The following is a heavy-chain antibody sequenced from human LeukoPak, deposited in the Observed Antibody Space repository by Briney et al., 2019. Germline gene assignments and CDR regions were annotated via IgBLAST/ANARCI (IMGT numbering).Heavy chain of an antibody. CDR3: ARDRAIAAAGPWFDP. CDR2: IIPIFGTA. D-gene: IGHD6-13*01. J-gene: IGHJ5*02. V-gene: IGHV1-69*05. Sequence: GSSVKVSCKASGGTFSSYAISWVRQAPGQGLEWMGGIIPIFGTANYAQKFQGRVTITTDESTSTAYMELSSLRSEDTAVYYCARDRAIAAAGPWFDPCGQGTLVTVSS. CDR1: GGTFSSYA.